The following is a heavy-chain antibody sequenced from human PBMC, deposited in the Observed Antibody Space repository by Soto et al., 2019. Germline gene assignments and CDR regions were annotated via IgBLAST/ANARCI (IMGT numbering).Heavy chain of an antibody. CDR2: ISGSGGNT. CDR3: AMLNSGSYSYHGMDV. D-gene: IGHD1-26*01. CDR1: GFTFSSYA. J-gene: IGHJ6*02. Sequence: EVQLLESGGDLVQPGGSLRLSCAASGFTFSSYAMNWVRQAPGKGLEWVSAISGSGGNTFYADSVKGRFTISRDNSKDTLVLQMHSLRAEETAIYYCAMLNSGSYSYHGMDVWGQGTTVTVSS. V-gene: IGHV3-23*01.